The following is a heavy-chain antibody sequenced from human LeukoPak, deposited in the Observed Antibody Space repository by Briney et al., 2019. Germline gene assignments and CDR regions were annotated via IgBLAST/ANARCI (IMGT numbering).Heavy chain of an antibody. CDR2: INPAGAST. V-gene: IGHV1-46*01. J-gene: IGHJ4*02. CDR3: ARGRGVHDSHTYDYFDY. D-gene: IGHD3-22*01. CDR1: VYTFTSYY. Sequence: ASVKVSCKASVYTFTSYYIHWVRQAPGQGLEWMGIINPAGASTTYAQKFQGSRLTLTRDTSTSTVYMELSSLRSEDTAVYYCARGRGVHDSHTYDYFDYWGQGSLVTVSS.